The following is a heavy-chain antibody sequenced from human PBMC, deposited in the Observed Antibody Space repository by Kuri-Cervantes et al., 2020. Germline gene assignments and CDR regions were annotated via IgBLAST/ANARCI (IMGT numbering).Heavy chain of an antibody. CDR3: ARVGGIYYNFWSGYSYFDY. D-gene: IGHD3-3*01. J-gene: IGHJ4*02. CDR2: INHSGST. V-gene: IGHV4-34*01. CDR1: GGSFSGYY. Sequence: SETLSLTCAVYGGSFSGYYWSWIRQPPGKGLEWIGEINHSGSTNYNPSLKSRVTISVDTSKNQFSLKLSSVTAADTAVYYCARVGGIYYNFWSGYSYFDYWGQGTLVTVSS.